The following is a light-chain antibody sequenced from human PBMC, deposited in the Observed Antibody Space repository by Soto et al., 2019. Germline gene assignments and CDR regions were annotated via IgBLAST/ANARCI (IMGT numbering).Light chain of an antibody. CDR2: AAA. CDR3: LQDYDYPWT. J-gene: IGKJ1*01. V-gene: IGKV1-6*01. CDR1: QGIGND. Sequence: AIQVTPSPSSLSASLGDRVTISCRASQGIGNDLGWYQQKPGKAPKLLIYAAASLQSGVPSRFSGSGSGTDFTLTISSLQPADFATYYCLQDYDYPWTFGEGTKVEIK.